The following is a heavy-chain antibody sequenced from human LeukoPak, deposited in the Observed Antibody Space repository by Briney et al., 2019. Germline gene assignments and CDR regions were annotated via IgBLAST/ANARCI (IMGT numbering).Heavy chain of an antibody. J-gene: IGHJ6*03. CDR1: GFTFSSYG. CDR2: IRYDGSNK. V-gene: IGHV3-30*02. Sequence: GGSLRLSCAASGFTFSSYGMHWVRQAPGKGPEWVAFIRYDGSNKYYADSVKGRFTISRDNSKNTLYLQMNSLRAEDTAVYYCAKAEGPYCYYMDVWGKGTTVTVSS. CDR3: AKAEGPYCYYMDV.